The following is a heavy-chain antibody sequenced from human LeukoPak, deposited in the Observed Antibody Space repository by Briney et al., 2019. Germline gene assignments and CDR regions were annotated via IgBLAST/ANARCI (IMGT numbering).Heavy chain of an antibody. V-gene: IGHV4-59*01. Sequence: SETLSLTCTVSGGSISSYYWSWIRQPPGKGLEWIGYIYYSGSTNYNPSLKSRVTISVDTSKNQFSLKLSSVTAADTAVYYCAVNWNDVWESWFDPWGQGTLVTVSS. CDR2: IYYSGST. J-gene: IGHJ5*02. CDR3: AVNWNDVWESWFDP. D-gene: IGHD1-20*01. CDR1: GGSISSYY.